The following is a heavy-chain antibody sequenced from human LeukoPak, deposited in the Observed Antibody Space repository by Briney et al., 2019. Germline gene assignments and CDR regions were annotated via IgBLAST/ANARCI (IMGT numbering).Heavy chain of an antibody. D-gene: IGHD3-10*01. CDR2: IWYDGSNK. J-gene: IGHJ4*02. Sequence: TGGSLGLSCAASGFTFSSYGMHWVRQAPGKGLEWVAVIWYDGSNKYYADSVKGRFTISRDNSKNTLYLQMNSLRAEDTAVYYCARGHVWFGELLYYFDYWGQGTLVTVSS. V-gene: IGHV3-33*08. CDR3: ARGHVWFGELLYYFDY. CDR1: GFTFSSYG.